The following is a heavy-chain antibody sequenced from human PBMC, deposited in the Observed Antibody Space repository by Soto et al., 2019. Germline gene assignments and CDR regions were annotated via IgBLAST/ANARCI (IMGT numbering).Heavy chain of an antibody. V-gene: IGHV3-30*18. Sequence: AGGSLRLSCAASGFTFSTYGMHWVRQAPGKGLEWVAVISYDGSKKYYADSVKGRFTISRDNSKNTLYLQMNSLRAEDTAVYYCAKAFYDYVWGTMDPFDYWGQGTLVTVSS. D-gene: IGHD3-16*01. CDR1: GFTFSTYG. CDR3: AKAFYDYVWGTMDPFDY. J-gene: IGHJ4*02. CDR2: ISYDGSKK.